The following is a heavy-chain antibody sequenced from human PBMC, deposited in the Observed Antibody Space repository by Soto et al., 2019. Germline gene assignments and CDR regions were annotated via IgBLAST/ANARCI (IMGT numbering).Heavy chain of an antibody. D-gene: IGHD2-15*01. CDR1: GGSFSGYY. J-gene: IGHJ5*02. V-gene: IGHV4-34*01. CDR3: ARGRAVVVVAARRNWFDP. Sequence: SETLSLTCAVYGGSFSGYYWSWIRQPPGKGLEWIGEINHSGSTNYNPSLKSRVTISVDTSKNQFSLKLSSVTAADTAVYYCARGRAVVVVAARRNWFDPWGQGTLVTVS. CDR2: INHSGST.